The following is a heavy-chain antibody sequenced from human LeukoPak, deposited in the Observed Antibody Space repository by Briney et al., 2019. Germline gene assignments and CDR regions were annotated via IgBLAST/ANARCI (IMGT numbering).Heavy chain of an antibody. J-gene: IGHJ4*02. CDR3: ARLTSTYYYGSGSYYSFDY. D-gene: IGHD3-10*01. CDR2: IYYSGST. Sequence: SETLSLTCTVSGGSISSSSYYWGWIRQPPGKGLEWIGSIYYSGSTYYNPSLKSRVTISVDTSKNQFSLKLSSVTAADTAVYYCARLTSTYYYGSGSYYSFDYWGQGTLVTVSS. V-gene: IGHV4-39*01. CDR1: GGSISSSSYY.